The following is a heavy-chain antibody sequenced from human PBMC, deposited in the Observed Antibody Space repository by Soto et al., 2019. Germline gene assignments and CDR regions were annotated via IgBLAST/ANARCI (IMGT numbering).Heavy chain of an antibody. V-gene: IGHV3-11*01. CDR1: GLSFSDYY. D-gene: IGHD1-1*01. J-gene: IGHJ4*02. CDR2: ITSSSSTI. CDR3: GIVVRPYKFYF. Sequence: GGSLRLSCAASGLSFSDYYMSWIRQAPGKGVEWIAYITSSSSTIYYADSVKGRFTISRNDAKNSLYLQLDSLRAEDTAVYYCGIVVRPYKFYFRAQGTLVTVSS.